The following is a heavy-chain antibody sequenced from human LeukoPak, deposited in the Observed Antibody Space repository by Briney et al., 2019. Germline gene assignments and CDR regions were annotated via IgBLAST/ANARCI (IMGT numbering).Heavy chain of an antibody. CDR2: INHSGST. CDR3: ANRGSIADWYFDL. CDR1: GGSFSGYY. Sequence: PSETLSLTCAVYGGSFSGYYWSWIRQPPGKGLEWIGEINHSGSTNYNPSLKSRVTISVDTSKNQFSLKLTSVTAADTAVYYCANRGSIADWYFDLWGRGTLVTVSS. J-gene: IGHJ2*01. V-gene: IGHV4-34*01. D-gene: IGHD6-6*01.